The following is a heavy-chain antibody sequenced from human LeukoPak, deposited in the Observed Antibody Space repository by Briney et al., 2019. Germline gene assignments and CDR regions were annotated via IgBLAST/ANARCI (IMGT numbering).Heavy chain of an antibody. CDR1: GFTFSSYA. V-gene: IGHV4-30-4*08. CDR3: ARDGTTTVTQHWYFDL. D-gene: IGHD4-17*01. J-gene: IGHJ2*01. CDR2: IYYSGST. Sequence: LRLSCAASGFTFSSYAMSWIRQPPGKGLEWIGYIYYSGSTYYNPSLKSRVTISVDTSKNQFSLKLSSVTAADTAVYYCARDGTTTVTQHWYFDLWGRGTLVTVSS.